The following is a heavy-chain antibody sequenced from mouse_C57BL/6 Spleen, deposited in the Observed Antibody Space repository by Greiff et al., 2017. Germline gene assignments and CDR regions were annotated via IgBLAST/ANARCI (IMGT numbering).Heavy chain of an antibody. CDR3: APYGNYPYFDY. J-gene: IGHJ2*01. CDR1: GYTFTSYG. CDR2: IYPRSGNT. D-gene: IGHD2-1*01. Sequence: QVQLQQSGAELARPGASVKLSCKASGYTFTSYGISWVKQRTEQGLEWIGEIYPRSGNTYYNEKFKGKATLTADKSSSTAYMELRSLTSEDSAVYFCAPYGNYPYFDYWGQGTTLTVSS. V-gene: IGHV1-81*01.